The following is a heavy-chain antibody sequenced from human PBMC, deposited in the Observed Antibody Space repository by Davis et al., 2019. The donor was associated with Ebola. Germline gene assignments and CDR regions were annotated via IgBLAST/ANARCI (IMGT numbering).Heavy chain of an antibody. CDR1: GYTFTGYY. D-gene: IGHD6-6*01. Sequence: ASVKVSCKASGYTFTGYYMHWVRQAPGQGLEWMGWINPNSGGTNYAQKFQGRVTMTRDTSISTAYMELSRLRSDDTAVYYCARDFGYSSSSSEVLAYMDVWGKGTTVTVSS. J-gene: IGHJ6*03. CDR3: ARDFGYSSSSSEVLAYMDV. V-gene: IGHV1-2*02. CDR2: INPNSGGT.